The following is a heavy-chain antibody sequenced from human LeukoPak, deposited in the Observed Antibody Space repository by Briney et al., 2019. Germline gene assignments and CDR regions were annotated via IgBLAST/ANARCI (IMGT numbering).Heavy chain of an antibody. D-gene: IGHD3-10*01. V-gene: IGHV3-48*04. J-gene: IGHJ4*02. CDR3: ARDPYGSGSYYYDY. CDR2: ISSSSSTI. CDR1: GFTFHTHS. Sequence: GGSLRLSCAASGFTFHTHSMNWVRQAPGKGLEWVSYISSSSSTIYYADSVKGRFTISRDNAKNSLYLQMNSLRAEDTAVYYCARDPYGSGSYYYDYWGQGTLVTVSS.